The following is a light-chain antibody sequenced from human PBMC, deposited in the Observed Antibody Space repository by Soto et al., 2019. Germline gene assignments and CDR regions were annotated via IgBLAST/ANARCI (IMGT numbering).Light chain of an antibody. Sequence: EVVLTQSPDTLSLSPGERATLSCRASQSVSSSYLAWYQQKPGQAPRLLIFGSSSRATGTPDRFSGSGSGTDFTLTISRLEPEDFAVYYCQQYGDSPYTFGQGTKVDIK. CDR1: QSVSSSY. CDR3: QQYGDSPYT. V-gene: IGKV3-20*01. J-gene: IGKJ2*01. CDR2: GSS.